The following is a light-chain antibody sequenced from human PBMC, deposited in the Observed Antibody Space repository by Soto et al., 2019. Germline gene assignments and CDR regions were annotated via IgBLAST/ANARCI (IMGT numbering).Light chain of an antibody. J-gene: IGLJ1*01. Sequence: QSVLTQPAAVSGSPGQSITISCTGTSSDVGLYNYVSWYQHHPGKAPKLMSYQVTNRPSGGSNRFSGSRSGNTASLTISGLQAEDEADYYCSSYTDSSNYVFGTGTKVTVL. V-gene: IGLV2-14*01. CDR3: SSYTDSSNYV. CDR2: QVT. CDR1: SSDVGLYNY.